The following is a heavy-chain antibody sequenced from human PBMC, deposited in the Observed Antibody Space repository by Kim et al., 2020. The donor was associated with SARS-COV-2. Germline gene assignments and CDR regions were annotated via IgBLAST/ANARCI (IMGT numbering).Heavy chain of an antibody. Sequence: SETLSLTCTVSGGSISSYYWNWIRQPPGKGLEWIGYIYYTGSTNYNPSLKSRVTISVDTSKNQFSLKLSSVTAADTAVYYCARHPGGYGWFDPWGQGTLVTFSS. J-gene: IGHJ5*02. CDR2: IYYTGST. D-gene: IGHD3-16*01. V-gene: IGHV4-59*08. CDR1: GGSISSYY. CDR3: ARHPGGYGWFDP.